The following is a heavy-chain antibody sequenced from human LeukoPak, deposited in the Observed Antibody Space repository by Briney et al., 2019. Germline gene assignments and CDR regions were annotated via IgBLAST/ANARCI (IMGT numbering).Heavy chain of an antibody. CDR2: INHSGST. V-gene: IGHV4-34*01. Sequence: PSETLSLTCAVYGGSFSGYYWSWIRQPPGKGLEWIGEINHSGSTNYNPSLKSRVTISVDTSKNQFSLKLSSVTAADTAVYYCAGGRGPRTVSFDYWGQGTLVTVSS. CDR3: AGGRGPRTVSFDY. CDR1: GGSFSGYY. J-gene: IGHJ4*02. D-gene: IGHD4-17*01.